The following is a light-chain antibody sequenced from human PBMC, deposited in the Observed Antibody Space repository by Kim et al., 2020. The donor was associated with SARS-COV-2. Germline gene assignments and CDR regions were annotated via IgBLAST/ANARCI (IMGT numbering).Light chain of an antibody. J-gene: IGKJ2*01. CDR2: AVS. Sequence: SASVGDRVTITCRASRSISTSLHWYQHIPGKAPKFLIYAVSSLQSGVPSRFSGSGSGTDFTLTINSLQPEDFATYYCQQTYSVPNTFGQGTKLEIK. CDR1: RSISTS. V-gene: IGKV1-39*01. CDR3: QQTYSVPNT.